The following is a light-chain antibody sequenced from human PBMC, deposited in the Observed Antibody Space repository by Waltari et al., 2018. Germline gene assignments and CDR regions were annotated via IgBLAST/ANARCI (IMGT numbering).Light chain of an antibody. CDR2: DVT. V-gene: IGLV2-23*02. CDR1: SSDVGTYNL. J-gene: IGLJ3*02. Sequence: QSALTQPASVSGSPGQSITISCTGSSSDVGTYNLVSWYQQQPGKVPKLLIYDVTKRPSGVSNCFSGSKSGNTAPLTIAGLQAEDEADYYCCSYVGSSTLMFGGGTKLTVL. CDR3: CSYVGSSTLM.